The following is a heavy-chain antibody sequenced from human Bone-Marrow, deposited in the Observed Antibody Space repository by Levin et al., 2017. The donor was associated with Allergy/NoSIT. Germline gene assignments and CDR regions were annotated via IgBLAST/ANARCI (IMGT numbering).Heavy chain of an antibody. Sequence: ASVKVSCKASGYTFTGYYMHWVRQAPGQGLEWMGWINPNSGGTNYAQKFQGRVTMTRDTSITTAYMELSRLRSDDTAVYYCARVPIIGYCSSTSCNGWFDPWGQGTLVTVSS. D-gene: IGHD2-2*01. CDR2: INPNSGGT. J-gene: IGHJ5*02. CDR1: GYTFTGYY. CDR3: ARVPIIGYCSSTSCNGWFDP. V-gene: IGHV1-2*02.